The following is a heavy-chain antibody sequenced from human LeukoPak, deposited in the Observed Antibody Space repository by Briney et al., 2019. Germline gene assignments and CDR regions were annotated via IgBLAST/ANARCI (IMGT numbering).Heavy chain of an antibody. CDR1: GGSISSGGYY. V-gene: IGHV4-31*03. CDR3: AREVGPSWYRWFDP. D-gene: IGHD6-13*01. Sequence: SETLSLTCTVSGGSISSGGYYWSWIPQHPGKGLEWIGYIYYSGSTYYNPSLKSRVTISVDTSKNQFSLKLSSVTAADTAVYYCAREVGPSWYRWFDPWGQGTLVTVSS. CDR2: IYYSGST. J-gene: IGHJ5*02.